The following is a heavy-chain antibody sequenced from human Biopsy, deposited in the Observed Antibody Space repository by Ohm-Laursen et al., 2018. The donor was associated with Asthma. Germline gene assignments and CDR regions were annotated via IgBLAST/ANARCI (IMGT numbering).Heavy chain of an antibody. CDR2: IYDSGRT. D-gene: IGHD4-23*01. V-gene: IGHV4-31*03. CDR1: GGTISSGGHY. J-gene: IGHJ4*02. Sequence: SETLSLTCTVSGGTISSGGHYRNWIRQEPGKGLEWIGNIYDSGRTYYKSSLKSRITISVDSSKNQLSLTLTPVTAADTAIYYCARGVDYGGNHVDSWGQGILVTVSA. CDR3: ARGVDYGGNHVDS.